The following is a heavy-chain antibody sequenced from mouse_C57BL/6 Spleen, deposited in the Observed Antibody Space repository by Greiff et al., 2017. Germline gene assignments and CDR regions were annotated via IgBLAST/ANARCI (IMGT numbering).Heavy chain of an antibody. CDR3: ARSDGSSYFDY. D-gene: IGHD1-1*01. CDR2: IDPSDSYT. J-gene: IGHJ2*01. CDR1: GYTFTSYW. V-gene: IGHV1-50*01. Sequence: QVQLQQPGAELVKPGASVKLSCKASGYTFTSYWMQWVKQRPGQGLEWIGEIDPSDSYTNYNQKFKGKATLTVDTSSSTAYMQLSSLTSEDSAVYYCARSDGSSYFDYWGQGTTLTVSS.